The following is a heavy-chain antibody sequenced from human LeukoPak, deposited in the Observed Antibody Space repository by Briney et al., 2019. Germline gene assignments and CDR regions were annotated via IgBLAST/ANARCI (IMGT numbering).Heavy chain of an antibody. CDR3: ARHVDSSGYYTTAVDY. CDR1: GVSVSSSSYD. D-gene: IGHD3-22*01. V-gene: IGHV4-39*01. J-gene: IGHJ4*02. Sequence: SETLSLTCTVSGVSVSSSSYDWGWTRQPPGRGLEWIASIYYSGSTYYNPSLKSRLTISVDTSKNQFSLKLSSVTAADTAMYYCARHVDSSGYYTTAVDYWGQGTLVTVSS. CDR2: IYYSGST.